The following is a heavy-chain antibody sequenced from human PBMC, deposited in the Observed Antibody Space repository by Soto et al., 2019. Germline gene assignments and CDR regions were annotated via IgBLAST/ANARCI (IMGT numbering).Heavy chain of an antibody. D-gene: IGHD3-16*01. CDR1: GASLGGFH. CDR2: LIHGGST. J-gene: IGHJ3*02. Sequence: SETLSLTCAIYGASLGGFHWTWLRQAPGKGLEWIGELIHGGSTNYNPSLKSRVSFSLDTSKNQFSLHLMSVTAADTAVYYCARSPLGYDYVRQTWREVGDSFDIWGRGTMVNVS. V-gene: IGHV4-34*12. CDR3: ARSPLGYDYVRQTWREVGDSFDI.